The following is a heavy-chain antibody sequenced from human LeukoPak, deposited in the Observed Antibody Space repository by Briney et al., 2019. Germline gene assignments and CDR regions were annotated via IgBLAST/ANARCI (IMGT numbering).Heavy chain of an antibody. CDR1: GGTFSSYA. Sequence: SVRVSCKASGGTFSSYAISWVRQAPGQGLEWMGGIIPIFGTANYAQKFQGRVTITTDESTSTAYMELSSLRSEDTAVYYCAGDYYDSSDPLGIAFDIWGQGTMVTVSS. CDR2: IIPIFGTA. J-gene: IGHJ3*02. V-gene: IGHV1-69*05. CDR3: AGDYYDSSDPLGIAFDI. D-gene: IGHD3-22*01.